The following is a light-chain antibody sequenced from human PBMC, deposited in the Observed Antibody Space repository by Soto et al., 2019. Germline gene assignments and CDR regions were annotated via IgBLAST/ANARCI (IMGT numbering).Light chain of an antibody. CDR3: QQRSNWPLT. CDR2: DAS. V-gene: IGKV3-11*01. CDR1: QSVSSY. J-gene: IGKJ4*01. Sequence: EILLTQSPSTLALSPGERATLSCRASQSVSSYLAWYQQKPGQAPRLLIYDASNRATGIPARFSGSGSGTDCTLTISSREPEEVAVYYCQQRSNWPLTCGGGTKVDNK.